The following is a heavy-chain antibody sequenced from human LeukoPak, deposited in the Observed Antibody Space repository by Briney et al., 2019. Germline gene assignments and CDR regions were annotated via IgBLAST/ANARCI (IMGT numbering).Heavy chain of an antibody. Sequence: SDPLSHTRTVSGGSLSSFYWRWIPPPPGKGLEWIGDISYSGNPNYNPSLKSRVTISVDTSKKQFSLKLSSVTAADTAVYYCARVRGYSYASDAFDIWGQGTMVTVSS. CDR1: GGSLSSFY. CDR2: ISYSGNP. J-gene: IGHJ3*02. V-gene: IGHV4-59*07. CDR3: ARVRGYSYASDAFDI. D-gene: IGHD5-18*01.